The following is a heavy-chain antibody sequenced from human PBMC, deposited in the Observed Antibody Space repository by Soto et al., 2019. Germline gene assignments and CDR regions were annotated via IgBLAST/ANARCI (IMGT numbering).Heavy chain of an antibody. V-gene: IGHV3-23*01. CDR2: IRDSDSGGST. CDR3: AKVRVGIDVDFDY. D-gene: IGHD2-21*01. Sequence: GWSLRLSCASSVFTFINSAMTWVRQAPAKGLEWVSTIRDSDSGGSTFYADSVKGRFTISRDDSKNTLYLQMSSLRAEDTAMYYCAKVRVGIDVDFDYWGQGALVTVSS. CDR1: VFTFINSA. J-gene: IGHJ4*02.